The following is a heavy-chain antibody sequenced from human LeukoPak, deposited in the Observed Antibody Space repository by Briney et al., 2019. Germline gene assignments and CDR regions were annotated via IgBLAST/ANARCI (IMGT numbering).Heavy chain of an antibody. CDR2: ISGRDGTT. D-gene: IGHD3-22*01. J-gene: IGHJ4*02. CDR3: ARDRDYYETSGYYLTFFDS. Sequence: GGSLRLSCAASGFTFSPHAMSWVRQAPGKGLEWVSVISGRDGTTYYADSVKGRFTISRDNSRNMLYLQMNSLRAEDTAVYYCARDRDYYETSGYYLTFFDSWGQGTLVTVSS. CDR1: GFTFSPHA. V-gene: IGHV3-23*01.